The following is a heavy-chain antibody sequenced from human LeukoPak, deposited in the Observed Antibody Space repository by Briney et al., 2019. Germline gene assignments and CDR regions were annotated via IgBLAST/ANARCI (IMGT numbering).Heavy chain of an antibody. D-gene: IGHD3-3*01. J-gene: IGHJ4*02. CDR1: GGSISSNYW. V-gene: IGHV4-4*02. CDR3: AGRTSDFSSDY. Sequence: SETLSLACAVSGGSISSNYWWSWVRQPPGKGLEWIGEIYHIGSTNYNPSLKSRVTISVDKSKNQFSLKLNSVTAADTAVYYCAGRTSDFSSDYWGQGTLVAVSS. CDR2: IYHIGST.